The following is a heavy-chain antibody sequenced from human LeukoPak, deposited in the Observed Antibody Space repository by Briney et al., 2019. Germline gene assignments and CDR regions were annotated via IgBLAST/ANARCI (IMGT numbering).Heavy chain of an antibody. CDR3: ARARAVAGTMDY. CDR2: INHSGST. J-gene: IGHJ4*02. CDR1: GGSFSGYY. D-gene: IGHD6-19*01. V-gene: IGHV4-34*01. Sequence: SETLSLTCAVYGGSFSGYYWCWIRQPPGKGLEWIGEINHSGSTNYNPSLKSRVTISVDTSKNQFSLKLSSVTAADTAVYYCARARAVAGTMDYWGQGTLVTVSS.